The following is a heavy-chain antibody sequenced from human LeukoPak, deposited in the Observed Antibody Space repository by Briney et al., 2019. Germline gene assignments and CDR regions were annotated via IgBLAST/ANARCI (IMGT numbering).Heavy chain of an antibody. Sequence: GPLRLSCAASGFTFSSYAMPGVRQAPGKGLEGVAVISYDGSNKYYAASVKGRFTISRDNSKNTLYLQMNSLRAEDTAVYYCAREGIAVASFDYWGQGTLVTVSS. J-gene: IGHJ4*02. CDR1: GFTFSSYA. CDR3: AREGIAVASFDY. D-gene: IGHD6-19*01. V-gene: IGHV3-30-3*01. CDR2: ISYDGSNK.